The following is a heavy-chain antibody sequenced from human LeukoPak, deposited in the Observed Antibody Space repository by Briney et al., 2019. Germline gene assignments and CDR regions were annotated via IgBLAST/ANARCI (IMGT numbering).Heavy chain of an antibody. CDR2: IDPSDSYT. V-gene: IGHV5-10-1*01. Sequence: GEPLKISCKGSGYSFTSYWISWVRQMPGKGLEWMGKIDPSDSYTNYSPSFQGHVTISADRSISTAYLQWSSLKASDTPMYYCARHHSSIWAPFDYWGQGTLVTVSS. J-gene: IGHJ4*02. D-gene: IGHD6-13*01. CDR3: ARHHSSIWAPFDY. CDR1: GYSFTSYW.